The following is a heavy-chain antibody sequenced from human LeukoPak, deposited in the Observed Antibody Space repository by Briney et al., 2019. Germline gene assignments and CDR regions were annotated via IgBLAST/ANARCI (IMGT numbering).Heavy chain of an antibody. CDR3: ARDRGTGHFDY. Sequence: GASVKVSCKASGYTFTGYYMHWLRQAPGQGLEWMGWINPNSGGTNYAQKFQGRVTMTRDTSISTAYMEPSRLRSDDTAVYYCARDRGTGHFDYWGQGTLVTVSS. V-gene: IGHV1-2*02. J-gene: IGHJ4*02. CDR2: INPNSGGT. CDR1: GYTFTGYY. D-gene: IGHD1-1*01.